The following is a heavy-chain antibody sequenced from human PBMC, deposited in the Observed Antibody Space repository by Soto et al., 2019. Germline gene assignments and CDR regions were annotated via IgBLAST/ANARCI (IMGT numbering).Heavy chain of an antibody. Sequence: QVQLVQSGAEVKKPGSSVKVSCKASGATFGTNAFSWVRQAPGQGLEWMGGIIPIFGTTDYAQKFQGRLTISADESASTACMALRNLRSEDTAIYFCARSITATLIREDYWGQGTLVTVSS. V-gene: IGHV1-69*12. CDR3: ARSITATLIREDY. J-gene: IGHJ4*02. CDR2: IIPIFGTT. D-gene: IGHD5-18*01. CDR1: GATFGTNA.